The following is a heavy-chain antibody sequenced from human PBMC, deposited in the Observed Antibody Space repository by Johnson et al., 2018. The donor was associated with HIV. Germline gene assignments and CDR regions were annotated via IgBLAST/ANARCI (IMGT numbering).Heavy chain of an antibody. J-gene: IGHJ3*02. CDR2: ISWNSDNI. CDR1: GFTFDDYA. V-gene: IGHV3-9*01. Sequence: VESGGGLVQPGRSLRLSCAPSGFTFDDYAMHWVRQAPGKGLEWVSGISWNSDNIAYADSVSGRFTIARVNAKNSLHLQMNSLRAEDTAFYYCAKDIRPSAHDACDIWGQGTMVTVSS. CDR3: AKDIRPSAHDACDI.